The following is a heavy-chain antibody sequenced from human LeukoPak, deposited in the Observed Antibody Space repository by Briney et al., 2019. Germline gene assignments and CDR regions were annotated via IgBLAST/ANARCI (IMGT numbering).Heavy chain of an antibody. CDR2: INWNGAST. D-gene: IGHD6-6*01. CDR3: ARAVCPTIKFCDSSYFMDV. Sequence: GGSLRLSCAASGFSFDDLGMTWVRQAPGKGLEWVAGINWNGASTGYADSVRGRFTISRDNAKNSLYLQMNSLRAEDTALYYCARAVCPTIKFCDSSYFMDVWGKGTTVNVS. V-gene: IGHV3-20*04. CDR1: GFSFDDLG. J-gene: IGHJ6*03.